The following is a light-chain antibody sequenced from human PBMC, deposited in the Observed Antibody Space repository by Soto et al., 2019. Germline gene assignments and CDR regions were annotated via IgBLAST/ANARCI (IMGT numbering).Light chain of an antibody. Sequence: DIQMTQSPSTLSASVGDRVTITFRASQSIRSWLAWYQQKPEKAPKLLIYDASSLESGVPSRFSGSGSGTEFTLTISSLQPDDFATYYCQLYNSYSGTFGQGTKVEIK. V-gene: IGKV1-5*01. J-gene: IGKJ1*01. CDR1: QSIRSW. CDR2: DAS. CDR3: QLYNSYSGT.